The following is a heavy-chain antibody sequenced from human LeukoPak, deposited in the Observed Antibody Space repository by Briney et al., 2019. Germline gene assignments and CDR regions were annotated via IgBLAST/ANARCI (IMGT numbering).Heavy chain of an antibody. V-gene: IGHV1-8*01. D-gene: IGHD6-6*01. CDR3: ARETRLGSSSSFPGYYYYGMDV. CDR2: MNPNSGNT. J-gene: IGHJ6*02. CDR1: GYTFTSYD. Sequence: ASVKVSCKASGYTFTSYDINWARQATGQGLEWMGWMNPNSGNTGYAQKFQGRVTMTRNTSISTAYMELSSLRSEDTAVYYCARETRLGSSSSFPGYYYYGMDVWGQGTTVTVSS.